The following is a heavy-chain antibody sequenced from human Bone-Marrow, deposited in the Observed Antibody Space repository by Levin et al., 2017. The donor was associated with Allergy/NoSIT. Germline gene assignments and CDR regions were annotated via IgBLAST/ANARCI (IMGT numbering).Heavy chain of an antibody. J-gene: IGHJ5*02. Sequence: PSETLSLTCTVSGDSISSGAYYWSWIRQHPGKGLEWIGYIYYSGSTRYTPSLKSRVTISMDTSRNQFSLNLNSVTAADTAVYYCARGRDSSSWYSLLWFDPWGQGTQVTVSS. CDR1: GDSISSGAYY. CDR3: ARGRDSSSWYSLLWFDP. D-gene: IGHD6-13*01. CDR2: IYYSGST. V-gene: IGHV4-31*03.